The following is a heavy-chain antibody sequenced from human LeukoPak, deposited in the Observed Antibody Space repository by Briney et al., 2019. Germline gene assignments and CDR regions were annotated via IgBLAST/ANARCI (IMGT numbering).Heavy chain of an antibody. D-gene: IGHD5-12*01. J-gene: IGHJ3*02. CDR1: GFTFSSYS. V-gene: IGHV3-21*01. CDR2: ISSSSSYI. Sequence: GGSLRLSCAASGFTFSSYSMNWVRQAPGKGLEWVSSISSSSSYIYYADSVKGRFTISRDNAKNSLYLQMNSLRAEDTAVYYCARPINVDIVATLLRYDAFDIWGQGTMVTVPS. CDR3: ARPINVDIVATLLRYDAFDI.